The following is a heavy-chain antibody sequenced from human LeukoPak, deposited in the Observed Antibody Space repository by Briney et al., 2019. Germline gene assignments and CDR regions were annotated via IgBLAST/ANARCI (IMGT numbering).Heavy chain of an antibody. V-gene: IGHV3-23*01. D-gene: IGHD6-13*01. CDR3: AKDLGDGSSWYSYYFDY. CDR1: GFTFSSYS. Sequence: GGSLRLSCAASGFTFSSYSMNWVRQAPGKGLEWVSTISGSGGSTYYADSVKGRFTISRDNSKNTLYLQMNSLRAEDTAGYYCAKDLGDGSSWYSYYFDYWGQGTLVTVSS. CDR2: ISGSGGST. J-gene: IGHJ4*02.